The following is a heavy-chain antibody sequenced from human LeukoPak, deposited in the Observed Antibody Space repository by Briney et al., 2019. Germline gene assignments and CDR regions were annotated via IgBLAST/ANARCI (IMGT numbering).Heavy chain of an antibody. D-gene: IGHD3-22*01. CDR3: ASYDRNWFDP. CDR1: GGSISSYY. V-gene: IGHV4-59*01. CDR2: IYYSGST. J-gene: IGHJ5*02. Sequence: SETLSLTCTVSGGSISSYYWSWIRQPPGKGLEWIGYIYYSGSTNYNPSLKSRVTISVDTSKDQFFLKLSSVTAADTAVYYCASYDRNWFDPWGQGTLVTVSS.